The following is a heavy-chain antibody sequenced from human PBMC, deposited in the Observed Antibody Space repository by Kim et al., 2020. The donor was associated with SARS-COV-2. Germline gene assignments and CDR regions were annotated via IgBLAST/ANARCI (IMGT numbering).Heavy chain of an antibody. V-gene: IGHV1-46*01. Sequence: ASVKVSCKASGYTFTSYYMHWVRQAPGQGLEWMGIINPSGGSTSYAQKFQGRVTMTRDTSTSTVYMELSSLRSEDTAVYYCAREGTTFGGVISAFDIWGQGTMVTVSS. D-gene: IGHD3-16*01. J-gene: IGHJ3*02. CDR1: GYTFTSYY. CDR3: AREGTTFGGVISAFDI. CDR2: INPSGGST.